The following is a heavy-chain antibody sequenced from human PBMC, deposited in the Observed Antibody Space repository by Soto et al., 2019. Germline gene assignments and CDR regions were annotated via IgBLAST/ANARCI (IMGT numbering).Heavy chain of an antibody. V-gene: IGHV3-30*03. D-gene: IGHD1-26*01. CDR2: ISYDGSNK. J-gene: IGHJ4*02. Sequence: QVQLVESGGGVVQPGRSLRLSCAASGFTFSSYGMHWVRQAPGKGLEWVAVISYDGSNKYYADSVKGRFTISRDNSKNTLYLQMNSLRAEDTAVYYCAIVGATFGPSFDYWGQGTLVTVSS. CDR1: GFTFSSYG. CDR3: AIVGATFGPSFDY.